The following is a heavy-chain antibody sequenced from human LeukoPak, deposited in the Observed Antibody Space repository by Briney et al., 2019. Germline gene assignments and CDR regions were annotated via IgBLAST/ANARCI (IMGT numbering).Heavy chain of an antibody. CDR2: TYYSGIT. CDR3: ARHAKLDSGGYQDSFDI. CDR1: GGSISSSSYY. V-gene: IGHV4-61*05. J-gene: IGHJ3*02. Sequence: KPSETLSLTCTVSGGSISSSSYYWTWIRQPPGKGLEWIAYTYYSGITNYNPSLKSRLTISVDTSKNQFSLKLSSVTAADTAVYYCARHAKLDSGGYQDSFDIWGQGTMVTVSS. D-gene: IGHD3-22*01.